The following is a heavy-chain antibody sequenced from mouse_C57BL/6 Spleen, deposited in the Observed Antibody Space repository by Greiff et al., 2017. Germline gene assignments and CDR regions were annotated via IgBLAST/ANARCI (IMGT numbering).Heavy chain of an antibody. D-gene: IGHD1-1*01. CDR3: AGYGSSRAMDY. CDR2: IRLKSDNYAT. Sequence: EVQLVESGGGLVQPGGSMKLSCVASGFTFSNYWMNWVRQSPEKGLEWVAQIRLKSDNYATHYAVSVKGRFTISRDDSKSSVYLQMNNLRAEDTGIYYCAGYGSSRAMDYWGQGTSVTVSS. J-gene: IGHJ4*01. CDR1: GFTFSNYW. V-gene: IGHV6-3*01.